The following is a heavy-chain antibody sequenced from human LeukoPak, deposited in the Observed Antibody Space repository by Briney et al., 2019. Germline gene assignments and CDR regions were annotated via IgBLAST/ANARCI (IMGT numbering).Heavy chain of an antibody. CDR3: ARVNGLWFGEPAVSEY. CDR1: GYTFTSYD. V-gene: IGHV1-8*01. Sequence: ASVKVSCMASGYTFTSYDINWVRQATGQGLEWMGWMNPNRGNTGYAQKFQGRVTMTRNTSISTAYMELSSLRSEDTAVYYCARVNGLWFGEPAVSEYWGQGTLVTVSS. CDR2: MNPNRGNT. J-gene: IGHJ4*02. D-gene: IGHD3-10*01.